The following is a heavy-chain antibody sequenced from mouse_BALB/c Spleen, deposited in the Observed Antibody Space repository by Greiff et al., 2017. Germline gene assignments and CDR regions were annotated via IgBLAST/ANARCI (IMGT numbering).Heavy chain of an antibody. CDR3: ARGGDYYGSSYFDY. D-gene: IGHD1-1*01. V-gene: IGHV5-6-5*01. CDR1: GFTFSSYA. CDR2: ISSGGST. Sequence: EVQVVESGGGLVKPGGSLKLSCAASGFTFSSYAMSWVRQTPEKRLEWVASISSGGSTYYPDSVKGRFTISRDNARNILYLQMSSLRSEDTAMYYCARGGDYYGSSYFDYWGQGTTLTVSS. J-gene: IGHJ2*01.